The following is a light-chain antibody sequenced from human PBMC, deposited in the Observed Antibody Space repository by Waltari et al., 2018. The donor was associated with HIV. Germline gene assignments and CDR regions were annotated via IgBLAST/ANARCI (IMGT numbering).Light chain of an antibody. CDR2: RND. J-gene: IGLJ3*02. CDR3: GSWDDKLSHWV. Sequence: QSVLTQPPSVSRRPGQRTFMSCSGTNSTVRNNFFSWFQQVPGGAPKLVIYRNDQRPSGVPARFSAAKSGSAASLAITGLQSDDEAVYYCGSWDDKLSHWVFGGGTKLTV. V-gene: IGLV1-47*01. CDR1: NSTVRNNF.